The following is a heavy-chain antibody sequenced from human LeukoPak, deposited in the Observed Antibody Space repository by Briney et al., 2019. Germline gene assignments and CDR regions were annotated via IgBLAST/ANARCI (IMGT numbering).Heavy chain of an antibody. Sequence: SETLSLTCTVSAGSISSYCWSWIRQPAGKGLEWIGRIYTSGSTNYNPSLKSRVTMSVDTSKNQFSLNLTSVTAADTAVYYCATSRYDCTGRYYSGMHVWGQGTTVTVSS. J-gene: IGHJ6*02. CDR3: ATSRYDCTGRYYSGMHV. D-gene: IGHD3-3*01. V-gene: IGHV4-4*07. CDR1: AGSISSYC. CDR2: IYTSGST.